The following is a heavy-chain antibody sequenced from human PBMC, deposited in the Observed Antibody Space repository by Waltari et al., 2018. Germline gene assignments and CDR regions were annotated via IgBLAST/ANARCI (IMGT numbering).Heavy chain of an antibody. CDR1: GFTFSSYW. CDR2: IKQDGSEK. CDR3: GRSRSGYTYGY. V-gene: IGHV3-7*01. Sequence: EVQLVESGGGLVQPGGSLRLSCAASGFTFSSYWMNWVRQAPGKGLEWVANIKQDGSEKYYVDSVKGRFTISRDNAKNSLYLQMNSLRAEDTAVYYCGRSRSGYTYGYWGQGTLVTVSS. J-gene: IGHJ4*02. D-gene: IGHD5-18*01.